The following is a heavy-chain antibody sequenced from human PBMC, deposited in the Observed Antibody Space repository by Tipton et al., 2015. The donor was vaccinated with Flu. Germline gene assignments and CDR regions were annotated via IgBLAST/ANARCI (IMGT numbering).Heavy chain of an antibody. Sequence: TLSLTCTVSGGSISSGSYYWTWIRQPAGKGLEWIGRVYPSGSTNYNPSLKSRVTISVDTSKNQFSLTLTSVTAADTAVYYCARKYCSGGSCYHFDYWGQGTLVTVSS. CDR3: ARKYCSGGSCYHFDY. D-gene: IGHD2-15*01. V-gene: IGHV4-61*02. CDR2: VYPSGST. J-gene: IGHJ4*02. CDR1: GGSISSGSYY.